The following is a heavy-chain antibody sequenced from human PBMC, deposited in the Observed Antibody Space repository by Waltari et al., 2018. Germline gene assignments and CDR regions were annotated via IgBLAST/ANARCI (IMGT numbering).Heavy chain of an antibody. D-gene: IGHD3-22*01. CDR1: GYTFTSYA. V-gene: IGHV1-3*01. Sequence: QVQLVQSGAEVKKPGASVKVSCKASGYTFTSYAMHWVRQAPGQRLEWMGWINAGNGNTKYSQKFQGRVTITRDTSASTAYMELSSLRSEDTAVYYCASSTYYYDSSDSRPLDYWGQGTLVTVSS. J-gene: IGHJ4*02. CDR3: ASSTYYYDSSDSRPLDY. CDR2: INAGNGNT.